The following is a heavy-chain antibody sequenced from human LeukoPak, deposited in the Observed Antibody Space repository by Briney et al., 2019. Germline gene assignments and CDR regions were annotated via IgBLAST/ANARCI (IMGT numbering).Heavy chain of an antibody. CDR2: INSDGSST. V-gene: IGHV3-74*01. Sequence: GGSLRLSCAASGFTFSNYWMHWVRQAPGKGLVRVSRINSDGSSTTSADSVKGRFTISRDNAKNTLYLQMNSLRAEDTAVYYCAKGGATVIDYWGQGTLVTVSS. CDR1: GFTFSNYW. D-gene: IGHD4-17*01. CDR3: AKGGATVIDY. J-gene: IGHJ4*02.